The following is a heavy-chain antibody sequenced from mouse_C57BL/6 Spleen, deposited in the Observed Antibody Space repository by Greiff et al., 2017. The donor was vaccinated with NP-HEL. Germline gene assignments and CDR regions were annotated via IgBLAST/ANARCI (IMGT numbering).Heavy chain of an antibody. V-gene: IGHV1-69*01. D-gene: IGHD1-1*01. CDR2: IDPSDSYT. CDR1: GYTFTSYW. J-gene: IGHJ2*01. Sequence: QVQLQQPGAELVMPGASVKLSCKASGYTFTSYWMHWVKQRPGQGLEWIGEIDPSDSYTNYNQKFKGKSTLTVDKSSSTAYMQLSSLTSEDSAVYYCARSPGLYYGSSSNYFDYWGQCTTLTVSS. CDR3: ARSPGLYYGSSSNYFDY.